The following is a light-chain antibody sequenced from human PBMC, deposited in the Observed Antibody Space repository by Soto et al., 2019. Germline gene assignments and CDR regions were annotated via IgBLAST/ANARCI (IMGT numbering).Light chain of an antibody. CDR1: SSDVGSYNL. Sequence: QSVLTQPASVSGSPGQSITISCTGTSSDVGSYNLVSWYQQHPGKAPKLMIYEGSKRPSGVSNRFSGSKSGNTASLTISGLQAEDEADYYCCSYAGSPYVFGTGTKVTAL. V-gene: IGLV2-23*01. CDR2: EGS. J-gene: IGLJ1*01. CDR3: CSYAGSPYV.